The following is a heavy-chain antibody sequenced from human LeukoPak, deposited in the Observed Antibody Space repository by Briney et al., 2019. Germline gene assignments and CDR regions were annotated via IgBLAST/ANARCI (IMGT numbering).Heavy chain of an antibody. CDR1: GGSISSGDYY. V-gene: IGHV4-61*08. J-gene: IGHJ5*02. CDR3: ARGAVPAAGKYNWFDP. CDR2: IYYSGST. D-gene: IGHD2-2*01. Sequence: PSETLSLTCTVSGGSISSGDYYWSWIRQPPGKGLEWIGYIYYSGSTNYNPSLKSRVTISVDTSKNQFSLKLSSVTAADTAVYYCARGAVPAAGKYNWFDPWGQGTLVTVSS.